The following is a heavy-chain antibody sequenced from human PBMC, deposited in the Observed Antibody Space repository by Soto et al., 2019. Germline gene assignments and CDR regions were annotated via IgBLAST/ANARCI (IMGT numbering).Heavy chain of an antibody. J-gene: IGHJ4*02. CDR2: IIPIFGTT. V-gene: IGHV1-69*15. Sequence: QVQLVQSGAEVKKPGSSVKVSCKASGGTFSSYAISWVRQAPGQGLEWMGRIIPIFGTTNYAQRFQGRVTITADPSTNTAYLELSSLRSEDTAVYFCAIGSSSWPYFDYCGQGTLVTVSS. CDR1: GGTFSSYA. D-gene: IGHD6-13*01. CDR3: AIGSSSWPYFDY.